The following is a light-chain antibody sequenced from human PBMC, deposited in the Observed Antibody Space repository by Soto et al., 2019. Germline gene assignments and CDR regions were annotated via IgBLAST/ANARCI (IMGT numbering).Light chain of an antibody. Sequence: DIQMTQSPSSLSASVGDRVTITCQASQDISNYLNWYQQKPGKAPKLLIYDASNFETGVPSRFSRMGSGTDFTFTISSLQAEDIATYYCQQYDNLPPYTFGQGTKLEIK. CDR1: QDISNY. CDR3: QQYDNLPPYT. CDR2: DAS. J-gene: IGKJ2*01. V-gene: IGKV1-33*01.